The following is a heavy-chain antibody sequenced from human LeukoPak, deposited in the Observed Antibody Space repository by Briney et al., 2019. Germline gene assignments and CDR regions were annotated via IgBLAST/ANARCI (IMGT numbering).Heavy chain of an antibody. D-gene: IGHD6-13*01. V-gene: IGHV1-18*01. Sequence: ASVKVSCKASGYSFTTYDINWVRQAPGQGPEWMGWISAYIGNTNYAQKFQGRVTMTTDTSTYTAYMELSSLRSHDTAVYYCAKSPPSSSWHGEAFDYWGQGTLVTVSS. J-gene: IGHJ4*02. CDR3: AKSPPSSSWHGEAFDY. CDR2: ISAYIGNT. CDR1: GYSFTTYD.